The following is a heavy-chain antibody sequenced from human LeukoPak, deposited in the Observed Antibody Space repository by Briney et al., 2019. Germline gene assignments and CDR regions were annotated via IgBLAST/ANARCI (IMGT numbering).Heavy chain of an antibody. V-gene: IGHV4-59*01. D-gene: IGHD6-19*01. J-gene: IGHJ5*02. Sequence: LETLSLTCTVSGGSINSYYCSWFRQPPGKGLEWIGYIYYDGYANYNPSLKSRVTISLDTSKNQSSLKLSSVTAADTAVYYCARSKTNGDSSGWYAWFDPWGQGTLVSVSS. CDR1: GGSINSYY. CDR2: IYYDGYA. CDR3: ARSKTNGDSSGWYAWFDP.